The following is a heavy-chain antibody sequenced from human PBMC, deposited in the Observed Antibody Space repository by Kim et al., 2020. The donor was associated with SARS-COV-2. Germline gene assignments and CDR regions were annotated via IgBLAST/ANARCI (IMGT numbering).Heavy chain of an antibody. CDR3: AKDGGSSSWYTPDVEYFQH. Sequence: GGSLRLSCAASGFTFSSYAMSWVRQAPGKGLEGVSVIYSGGSSTYYADSVKGRFTISRDNSKNTLYLQMNSLRAEDTAVYYCAKDGGSSSWYTPDVEYFQHWGQGTLVTVSS. CDR2: IYSGGSST. J-gene: IGHJ1*01. CDR1: GFTFSSYA. V-gene: IGHV3-23*03. D-gene: IGHD6-13*01.